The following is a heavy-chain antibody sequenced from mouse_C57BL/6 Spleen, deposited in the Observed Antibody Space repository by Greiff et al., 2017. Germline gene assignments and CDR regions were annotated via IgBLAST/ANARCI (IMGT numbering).Heavy chain of an antibody. V-gene: IGHV2-9-1*01. CDR2: IWTGGGP. D-gene: IGHD1-1*01. J-gene: IGHJ4*01. Sequence: VHLVESGPGLVAPSQSLSITCTVSGFSLTSYAISWVRQPPGKGLEWLGVIWTGGGPNYNSALKSRLSISKDNSKSQVFLKMNSLQTDDTARYYCARTRHYYGSSYYAMDDWGQGTAVTVAS. CDR3: ARTRHYYGSSYYAMDD. CDR1: GFSLTSYA.